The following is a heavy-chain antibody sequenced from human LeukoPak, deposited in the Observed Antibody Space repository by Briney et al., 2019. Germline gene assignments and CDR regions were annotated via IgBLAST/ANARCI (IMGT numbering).Heavy chain of an antibody. CDR2: IKQDGSEK. Sequence: SGGSLRLSCAASGVTFSSYWMSWVRQAPGKGLEWVANIKQDGSEKYYVDSVKGRFTISRDNAKDSLYLQMNSLRAEDTAVYYCTSWGDTTAEYFQRWGQGTLVTVSS. CDR1: GVTFSSYW. J-gene: IGHJ1*01. CDR3: TSWGDTTAEYFQR. D-gene: IGHD2-21*02. V-gene: IGHV3-7*03.